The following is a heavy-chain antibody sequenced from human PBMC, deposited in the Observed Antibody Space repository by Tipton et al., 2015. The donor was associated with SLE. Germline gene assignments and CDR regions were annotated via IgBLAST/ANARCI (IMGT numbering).Heavy chain of an antibody. CDR1: GGSFSGYF. D-gene: IGHD3-9*01. Sequence: TLSLTCAVYGGSFSGYFWGWIRQPPGKGLEWIGSIYYSGSTYYNPSLKSRVTISVDTSKNQFSLKLSSVTAADTAVYYCARDGYDILTGHYYGMDVWGQGTTVTVSS. J-gene: IGHJ6*02. V-gene: IGHV4-34*01. CDR2: IYYSGST. CDR3: ARDGYDILTGHYYGMDV.